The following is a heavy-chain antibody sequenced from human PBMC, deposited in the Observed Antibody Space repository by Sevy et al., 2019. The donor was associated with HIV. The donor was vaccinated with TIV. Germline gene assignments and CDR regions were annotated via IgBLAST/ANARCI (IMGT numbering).Heavy chain of an antibody. Sequence: GGSLRLSCADSRFTFSSYDMSWVRQAPGKGLEWVSGISGSGGSTYYADPVKGRFTISRDNSKNTVYLQMNSLRAEDTAVYYCAKGEATNYYGMDVWGQGTTVTVSS. V-gene: IGHV3-23*01. J-gene: IGHJ6*02. CDR3: AKGEATNYYGMDV. CDR2: ISGSGGST. CDR1: RFTFSSYD. D-gene: IGHD1-26*01.